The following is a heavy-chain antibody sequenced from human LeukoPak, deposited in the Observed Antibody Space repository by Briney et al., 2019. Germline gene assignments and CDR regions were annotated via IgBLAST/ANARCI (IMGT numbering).Heavy chain of an antibody. CDR1: GSTFSRYA. CDR3: AKAKQWLVPYWYFDL. D-gene: IGHD6-19*01. Sequence: GGSLRLSCAASGSTFSRYAMSWVRQAPGKGLEWVSAIRGSGGSTYYAASVKGRFTISRDNSKNTLYLQMNSLRAEDTAVYYCAKAKQWLVPYWYFDLWGRGTLVTVSS. V-gene: IGHV3-23*01. CDR2: IRGSGGST. J-gene: IGHJ2*01.